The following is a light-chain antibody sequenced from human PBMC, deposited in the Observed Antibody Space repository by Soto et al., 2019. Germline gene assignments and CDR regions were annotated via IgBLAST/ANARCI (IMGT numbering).Light chain of an antibody. CDR1: QTIRND. V-gene: IGKV3-15*01. CDR3: QQNNKGPPVT. CDR2: GAS. J-gene: IGKJ4*01. Sequence: EVVMTQSPATVSVSPGDGVTLSCRASQTIRNDLAWYQQKPGQAPRLLIYGASTRATGVPARFSGGGSGTEFTLTISSLQSEDFSFYYCQQNNKGPPVTFGGGTKVEIK.